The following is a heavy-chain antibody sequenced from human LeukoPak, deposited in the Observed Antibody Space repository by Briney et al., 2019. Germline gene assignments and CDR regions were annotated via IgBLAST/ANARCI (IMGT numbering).Heavy chain of an antibody. V-gene: IGHV1-8*03. CDR1: GYTFTSYD. D-gene: IGHD3-10*01. CDR2: MNPNSGNT. Sequence: GASVKVSCKASGYTFTSYDINWVRQATGQGLEWMGWMNPNSGNTGYAQKFQGRVTITRNTSISTAYMELSSLRSEDTAVYYCARHSRTYYYGSGSSMPGDYWGQGTLVTVSS. J-gene: IGHJ4*02. CDR3: ARHSRTYYYGSGSSMPGDY.